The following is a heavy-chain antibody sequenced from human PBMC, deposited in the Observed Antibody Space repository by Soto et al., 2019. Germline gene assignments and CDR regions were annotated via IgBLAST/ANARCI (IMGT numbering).Heavy chain of an antibody. Sequence: TSETLSLTCTVSGGSISSGGYYWSWIRQHPGKGLEWIGYIYYSGFTYYTPSLKSLVTMSVDTSKNQFSLKLSSVTAADTAVYYCARSVDPWGQGTLVTVSS. CDR1: GGSISSGGYY. CDR2: IYYSGFT. V-gene: IGHV4-31*01. J-gene: IGHJ5*02. CDR3: ARSVDP.